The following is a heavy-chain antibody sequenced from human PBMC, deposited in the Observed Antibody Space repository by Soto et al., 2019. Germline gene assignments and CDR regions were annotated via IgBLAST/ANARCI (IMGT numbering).Heavy chain of an antibody. V-gene: IGHV1-69*13. J-gene: IGHJ6*02. Sequence: SGQVSSTASGGSFRSYAITWVRPAPGQGIEWMGGVIVLFGTANYAEKFQGRVTITADEPTSTAYMELSGLTSEDTAVYYCATAACDSISCAIYFRYGMGGWGQGTRVTVSS. CDR3: ATAACDSISCAIYFRYGMGG. D-gene: IGHD2-2*01. CDR1: GGSFRSYA. CDR2: VIVLFGTA.